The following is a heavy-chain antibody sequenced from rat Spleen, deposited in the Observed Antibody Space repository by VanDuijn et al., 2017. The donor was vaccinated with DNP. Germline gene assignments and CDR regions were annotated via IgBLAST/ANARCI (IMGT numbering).Heavy chain of an antibody. J-gene: IGHJ2*01. CDR3: ATETSYYSGDVGYFDY. D-gene: IGHD1-1*01. CDR2: ITSSGGST. V-gene: IGHV5-31*01. Sequence: EVQLVESGGDLVQPGRSLKLSCVASGFTFNDYWMIWIRQVPGKGLEWVASITSSGGSTYYPDSVKGRFTVSRDNAKNTLYLQMNSLRSEDTATYYCATETSYYSGDVGYFDYWGQGLIVTVSS. CDR1: GFTFNDYW.